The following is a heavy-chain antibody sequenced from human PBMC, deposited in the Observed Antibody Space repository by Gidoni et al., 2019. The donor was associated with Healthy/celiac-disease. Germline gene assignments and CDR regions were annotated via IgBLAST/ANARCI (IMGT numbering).Heavy chain of an antibody. J-gene: IGHJ4*02. CDR1: GFTFDDYA. D-gene: IGHD6-19*01. CDR2: ISWNSGSI. V-gene: IGHV3-9*01. Sequence: EVQLVESGGGLVQPGRSLRLSCAASGFTFDDYAMHWVRQAPGKGLEWVSGISWNSGSIGYADSVKGRFTISRDNAKNSLYLQMNSLRAEDTALYYCAKSAALRGWRDFDYWGQGTLVTVSS. CDR3: AKSAALRGWRDFDY.